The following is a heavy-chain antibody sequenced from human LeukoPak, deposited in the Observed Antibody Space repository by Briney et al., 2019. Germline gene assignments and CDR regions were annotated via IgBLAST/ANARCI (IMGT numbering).Heavy chain of an antibody. D-gene: IGHD1-7*01. CDR2: MSNSGSP. J-gene: IGHJ4*02. V-gene: IGHV4-34*01. CDR1: IGPFEGVY. Sequence: PSETLSLTCAVLIGPFEGVYRRWIRQSPGKGLEWIGEMSNSGSPDYNPSLKSRVTISVDTSKNQFSLRLTSVDTAVTEVYYCTTGSRENYPATDCWGQGALVTVSS. CDR3: TTGSRENYPATDC.